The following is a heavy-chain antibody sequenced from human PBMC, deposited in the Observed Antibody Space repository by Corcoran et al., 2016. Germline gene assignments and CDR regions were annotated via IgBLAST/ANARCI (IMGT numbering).Heavy chain of an antibody. CDR3: TRGTPGYCSSTSCYEVDY. J-gene: IGHJ4*02. CDR1: GFTFGDYA. D-gene: IGHD2-2*01. Sequence: EVQLVESGGGLVQPGRSLRLSCTASGFTFGDYAMSWFRQAPGKGLEWVGFIRSKAYGGTTEYAASVKGRFTISRDDSKSIAYLQMNSLKTEDTAVYYCTRGTPGYCSSTSCYEVDYWGQGTLVTVSS. V-gene: IGHV3-49*03. CDR2: IRSKAYGGTT.